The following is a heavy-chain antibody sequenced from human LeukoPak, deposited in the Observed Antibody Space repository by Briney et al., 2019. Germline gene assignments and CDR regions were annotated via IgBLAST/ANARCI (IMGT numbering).Heavy chain of an antibody. D-gene: IGHD4-17*01. CDR3: ARVPYRGNYGDYEGPFDY. CDR2: ISSSSSYI. J-gene: IGHJ4*02. V-gene: IGHV3-21*01. Sequence: GGSLRLSCAASGFTFSSYSMNWVRRAPGKGLEWVSSISSSSSYIYYADSVKGRFTISRDNAKNSLYLQMNSLRAEDTAVYCCARVPYRGNYGDYEGPFDYWGQGTLVTVSS. CDR1: GFTFSSYS.